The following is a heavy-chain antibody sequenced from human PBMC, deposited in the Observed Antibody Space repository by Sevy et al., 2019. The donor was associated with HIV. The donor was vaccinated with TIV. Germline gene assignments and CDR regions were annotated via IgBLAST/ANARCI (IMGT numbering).Heavy chain of an antibody. CDR3: ARGPWFGELAPDY. Sequence: SETLSLTCTVSGGSISSYYWSWIRQPPGKGLEWIGYIYYSGSTNYNPSLKSRVTISVDTSKNQFSLKLSSVTAADTAVYYCARGPWFGELAPDYWDQGTLVTVSS. CDR1: GGSISSYY. D-gene: IGHD3-10*01. CDR2: IYYSGST. J-gene: IGHJ4*02. V-gene: IGHV4-59*01.